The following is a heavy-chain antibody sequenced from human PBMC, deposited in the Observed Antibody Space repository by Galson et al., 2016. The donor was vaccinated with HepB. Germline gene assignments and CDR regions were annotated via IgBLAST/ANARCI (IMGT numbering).Heavy chain of an antibody. Sequence: SLRLSCAASGLTFSSYSMNWVRQAPGKGLEWVSSISSRSNYIYYADSVKGRFTISRDNAKNSLYLQMNSLRAEDTALYYCARDGELGGSYYGRDFDIWGQGTMVTVSS. CDR2: ISSRSNYI. D-gene: IGHD1-26*01. V-gene: IGHV3-21*01. CDR1: GLTFSSYS. CDR3: ARDGELGGSYYGRDFDI. J-gene: IGHJ3*02.